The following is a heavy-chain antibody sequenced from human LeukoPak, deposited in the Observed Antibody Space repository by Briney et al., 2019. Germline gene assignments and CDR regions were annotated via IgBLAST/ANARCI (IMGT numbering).Heavy chain of an antibody. CDR3: ARLNYAHFDY. CDR1: GGPISSYY. D-gene: IGHD3-16*01. CDR2: IYTSGST. V-gene: IGHV4-4*09. J-gene: IGHJ4*02. Sequence: KPSETLSHTCTVSGGPISSYYWSWIRQPPGEGLEWIGYIYTSGSTKYNPSLKSRVTISEDPSKNQFSLKLTSVTAADTAVYYCARLNYAHFDYWGQGTLVTVSS.